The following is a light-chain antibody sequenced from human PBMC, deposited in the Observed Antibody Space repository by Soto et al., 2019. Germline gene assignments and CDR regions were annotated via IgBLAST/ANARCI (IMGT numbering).Light chain of an antibody. Sequence: EIVLTQSPGTLSLSPGERATLSCRASQRVNSNYLAWYQHKPGQAPRLLIYGASTRAPGISDRFSGSGSGTDFTLTISRLEPEDFPVYYCQQYGYSPRALTFGGGAKVEIK. CDR1: QRVNSNY. J-gene: IGKJ4*01. CDR2: GAS. CDR3: QQYGYSPRALT. V-gene: IGKV3-20*01.